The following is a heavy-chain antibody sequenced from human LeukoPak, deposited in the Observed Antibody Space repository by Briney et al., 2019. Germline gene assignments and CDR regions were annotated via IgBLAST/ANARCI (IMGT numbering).Heavy chain of an antibody. Sequence: GGSLRLSCAASGFTFSSYSMNWVRQAPGKGLEWVAVIWFDGSNKYYADSVKGRFTISRDNSMHTLYLQMNSLRAEDTAVYYCARDYGGHGDLDYWGQGTLVTVSS. J-gene: IGHJ4*02. CDR2: IWFDGSNK. CDR3: ARDYGGHGDLDY. D-gene: IGHD4-23*01. V-gene: IGHV3-33*08. CDR1: GFTFSSYS.